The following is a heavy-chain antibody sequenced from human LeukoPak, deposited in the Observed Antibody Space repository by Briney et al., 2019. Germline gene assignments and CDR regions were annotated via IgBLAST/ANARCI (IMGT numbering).Heavy chain of an antibody. Sequence: GGSLRLSCAASGFTFSSYAMSWVRQAPGKGLEWVSAISGSGGSTYYADSVKGRFTISRDDSKNTLYLQMNSLRAEDTAVYYCAKDREGGSRLRGWFDPWGQGTLVTVSS. CDR3: AKDREGGSRLRGWFDP. D-gene: IGHD3-10*01. J-gene: IGHJ5*02. V-gene: IGHV3-23*01. CDR2: ISGSGGST. CDR1: GFTFSSYA.